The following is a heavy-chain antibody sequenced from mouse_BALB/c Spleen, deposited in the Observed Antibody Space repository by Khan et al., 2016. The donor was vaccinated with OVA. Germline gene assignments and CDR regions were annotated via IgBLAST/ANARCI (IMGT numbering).Heavy chain of an antibody. J-gene: IGHJ4*01. D-gene: IGHD1-2*01. CDR2: IDSAYGKT. CDR1: GFTIKDTY. V-gene: IGHV14-3*02. CDR3: AHSLLLLSMDY. Sequence: VQLQQSGAEFVKPGASVKLSCTASGFTIKDTYIPWVKQRPEQGLEWIGRIDSAYGKTNYEPKFQGQATVTADIYSKPAFLPLSSLTSADTVGYFCAHSLLLLSMDYWGQGTSVTVSS.